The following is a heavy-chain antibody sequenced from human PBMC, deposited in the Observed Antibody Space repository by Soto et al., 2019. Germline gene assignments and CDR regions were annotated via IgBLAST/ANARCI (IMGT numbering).Heavy chain of an antibody. CDR3: AKDNGPWFGELLWSRPENYFDY. Sequence: EVQLVESGGGLVQPGRSLRLSCAASGFTFDDYAMHWVRQAPGKGLEWVSGISWNSGSIGYADSVKGRFTISRDNAKNSLYLQMNSLRAEDTALYYCAKDNGPWFGELLWSRPENYFDYWGQGTLVTVSS. CDR2: ISWNSGSI. V-gene: IGHV3-9*01. J-gene: IGHJ4*02. CDR1: GFTFDDYA. D-gene: IGHD3-10*01.